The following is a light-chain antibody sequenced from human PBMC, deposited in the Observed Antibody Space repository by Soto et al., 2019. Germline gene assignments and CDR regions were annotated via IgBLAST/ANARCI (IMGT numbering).Light chain of an antibody. CDR3: QQYNNWTRT. CDR2: GAS. V-gene: IGKV3D-15*01. CDR1: QSVSSD. Sequence: ETVITQSPATLSVSPGERATLSCRASQSVSSDLAWYQQKPGQAPRLLMFGASIRETNISARFTGSRSGTEFTLTISSLEPEDFAVYYCQQYNNWTRTFGQGTKVDIK. J-gene: IGKJ1*01.